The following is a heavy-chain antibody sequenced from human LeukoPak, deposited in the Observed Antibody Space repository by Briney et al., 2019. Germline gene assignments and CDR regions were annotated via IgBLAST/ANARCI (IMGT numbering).Heavy chain of an antibody. J-gene: IGHJ4*02. V-gene: IGHV3-30*02. CDR1: RFTFISYG. D-gene: IGHD6-13*01. CDR2: IRYDGSNK. Sequence: GGSLTLSCPASRFTFISYGMHWVRQAPSKGLEWVAFIRYDGSNKYYADSMKGGFTISRDNSTNTTYMQINRQRTEDTGVTDCAKALLCSSSSSLDYWGQGTLVTVSS. CDR3: AKALLCSSSSSLDY.